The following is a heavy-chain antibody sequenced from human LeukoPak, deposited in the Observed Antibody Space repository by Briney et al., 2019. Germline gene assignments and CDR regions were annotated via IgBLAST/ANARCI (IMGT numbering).Heavy chain of an antibody. Sequence: PGGSLRLSCRVSGITLSNYGMSWVRQAPGKGLEWVAGISGSGGSTNYADSVKGRFTISRDNPKNTLYLQMTSLRAEDTAVYFCAKRGVVIRVILVGLHKEAYYFDSWGQGALVTVSS. CDR2: ISGSGGST. CDR1: GITLSNYG. J-gene: IGHJ4*02. D-gene: IGHD3-22*01. V-gene: IGHV3-23*01. CDR3: AKRGVVIRVILVGLHKEAYYFDS.